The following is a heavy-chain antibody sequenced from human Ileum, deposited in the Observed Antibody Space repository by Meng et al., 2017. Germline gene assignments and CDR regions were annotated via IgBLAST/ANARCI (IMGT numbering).Heavy chain of an antibody. V-gene: IGHV4-30-4*01. J-gene: IGHJ4*02. Sequence: QVQLQESGPGLVKPSQTLSLNCTVSGGSITSGDYYWSWIRQTPGKGLEWIGYIFYTGATYSNPSLKSRVTVSLDTSKSQFSLKLSSVTAADTVIYYCVSERRRSYFFDYWGQGTLVTVSS. CDR1: GGSITSGDYY. CDR3: VSERRRSYFFDY. CDR2: IFYTGAT.